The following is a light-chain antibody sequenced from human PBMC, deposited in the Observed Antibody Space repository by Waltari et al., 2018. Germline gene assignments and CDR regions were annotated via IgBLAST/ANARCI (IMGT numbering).Light chain of an antibody. CDR1: SSTTGSNT. Sequence: QSVLTQPPPASGTPGPGATIPCSGTSSTTGSNTVNWYHQFPGTSPRLLFYTNDRRPSGVPDRFSASRSGTSASLAISGLRSEDEADYYCAAWDDSLNGQVFGGGTKLTVL. CDR3: AAWDDSLNGQV. V-gene: IGLV1-44*01. J-gene: IGLJ3*02. CDR2: TND.